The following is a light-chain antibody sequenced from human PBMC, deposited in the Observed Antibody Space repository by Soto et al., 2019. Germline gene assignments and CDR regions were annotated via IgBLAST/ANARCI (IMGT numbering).Light chain of an antibody. CDR3: AAYDDSLDGQV. V-gene: IGLV1-44*01. CDR1: SSNIGSNS. J-gene: IGLJ1*01. CDR2: NIN. Sequence: QSVLTQLHSVSGTPGQRVTISCSGGSSNIGSNSVHWYQQLSGSAPKLLIFNINERPSGVPDRFSGSKSGTSASLAIIGLQSEDEADYYCAAYDDSLDGQVFGTGTKVT.